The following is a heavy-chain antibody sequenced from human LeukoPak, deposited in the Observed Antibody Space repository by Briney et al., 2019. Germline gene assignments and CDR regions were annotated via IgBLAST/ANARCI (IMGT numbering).Heavy chain of an antibody. Sequence: ASVKVSCKASGYTFTDYYMHWVRQAPGQGLEWMGWINPNSGGTNYAQKFQGRATMTRDTSISTAYMELSRLRSDDTAVYYCARRYCSSTSCYHYFDYWGQGTLVTVSS. CDR2: INPNSGGT. D-gene: IGHD2-2*01. CDR3: ARRYCSSTSCYHYFDY. J-gene: IGHJ4*02. V-gene: IGHV1-2*02. CDR1: GYTFTDYY.